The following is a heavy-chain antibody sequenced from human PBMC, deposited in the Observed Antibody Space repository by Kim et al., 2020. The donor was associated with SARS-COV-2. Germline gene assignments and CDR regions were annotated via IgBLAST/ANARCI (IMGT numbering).Heavy chain of an antibody. CDR3: AREVLRRDAYKMGDCFDF. V-gene: IGHV1-46*01. J-gene: IGHJ3*01. CDR1: GYTFTSHY. Sequence: ASVKVSCKTSGYTFTSHYIHWVRQAPGQGLEWMGIINPSAGGTTYAQIFQGRVTMTRDRSTSTVYMELRSLRSEDTAIYYCAREVLRRDAYKMGDCFDFWGQGTMVIASS. CDR2: INPSAGGT. D-gene: IGHD2-21*01.